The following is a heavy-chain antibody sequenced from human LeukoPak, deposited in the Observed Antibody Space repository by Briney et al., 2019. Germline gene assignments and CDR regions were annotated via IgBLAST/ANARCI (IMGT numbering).Heavy chain of an antibody. D-gene: IGHD4-17*01. CDR1: GGSISSYY. CDR3: ARDRGVTKLNWYFDL. J-gene: IGHJ2*01. CDR2: IYYSGST. V-gene: IGHV4-59*01. Sequence: SETLSITCTVSGGSISSYYWSWIRQPPGKGLEWIGYIYYSGSTNYNPSLKSRVTISVDTSKNQFSLKLSSVTAADTAVYYCARDRGVTKLNWYFDLWGRGTLVTVSS.